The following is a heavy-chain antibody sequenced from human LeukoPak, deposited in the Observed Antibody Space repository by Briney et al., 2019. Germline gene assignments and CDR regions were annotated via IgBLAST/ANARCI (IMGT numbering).Heavy chain of an antibody. J-gene: IGHJ4*02. CDR1: GGSFSGYY. V-gene: IGHV4-34*01. CDR3: ARTTVVTGYYFDY. D-gene: IGHD4-23*01. CDR2: INHSGST. Sequence: SETLSLTCAVYGGSFSGYYWSWIRQPPGKGLEWIGEINHSGSTNYNPSLKSRVTISVDTSKNQFSLKLSSVTATDTAVYYCARTTVVTGYYFDYWGQGTLVTVSS.